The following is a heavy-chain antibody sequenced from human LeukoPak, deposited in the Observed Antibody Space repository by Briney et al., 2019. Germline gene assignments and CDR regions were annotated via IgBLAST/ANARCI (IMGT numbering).Heavy chain of an antibody. J-gene: IGHJ6*02. D-gene: IGHD3-22*01. Sequence: GGSLRLSCAASGFTFDDYGMRWVRQAPGKGLEWVSGINWNGDSTGYADSVKGRFTISRDNAKNSLYLQMNSLRAEDTALYYCATEPYYYDSSARDDYYYGMDVWGQGTTVTVSS. CDR2: INWNGDST. CDR1: GFTFDDYG. V-gene: IGHV3-20*04. CDR3: ATEPYYYDSSARDDYYYGMDV.